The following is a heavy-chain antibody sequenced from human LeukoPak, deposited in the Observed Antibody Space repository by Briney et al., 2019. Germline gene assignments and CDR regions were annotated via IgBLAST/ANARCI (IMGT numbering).Heavy chain of an antibody. J-gene: IGHJ3*02. Sequence: SVKVSCKASGGTFSSYAISWVRQAPGRGLEWMGGIIPIFGTANYAQKFQGRVTITADESTSTAYMELSSLRSEDTAVYYCARDGPGADAFDIWGQGTMVTVSS. CDR1: GGTFSSYA. V-gene: IGHV1-69*13. CDR2: IIPIFGTA. CDR3: ARDGPGADAFDI.